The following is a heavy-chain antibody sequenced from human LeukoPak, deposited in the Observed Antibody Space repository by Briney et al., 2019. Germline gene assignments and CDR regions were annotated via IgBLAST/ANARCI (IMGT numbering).Heavy chain of an antibody. V-gene: IGHV1-18*01. CDR3: ARNGFGYSNYLAIFDY. J-gene: IGHJ4*02. CDR2: ISAYNGNT. CDR1: GYTFTSYG. Sequence: ASVKVSCKASGYTFTSYGISWVRQAPGQGLEWMGWISAYNGNTNYAQKLQGRVTMTTDTSTSTAYMELRSLRSDDTAVYYCARNGFGYSNYLAIFDYWGQGTLVTVSS. D-gene: IGHD4-11*01.